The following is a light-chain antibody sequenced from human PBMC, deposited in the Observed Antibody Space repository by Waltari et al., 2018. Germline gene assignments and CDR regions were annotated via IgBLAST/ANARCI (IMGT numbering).Light chain of an antibody. V-gene: IGLV5-45*02. Sequence: QAVLTQPSSLSASPGASASLTCTLRSGINAGTSRIYWYQQKPGSPPQYLLWYTSDSDKQQGSGVPSRFSGSKDASANAGILLISGLQSEDEADYYCMIWHNSAWVFGGGTKLTVL. CDR1: SGINAGTSR. J-gene: IGLJ3*02. CDR3: MIWHNSAWV. CDR2: YTSDSDK.